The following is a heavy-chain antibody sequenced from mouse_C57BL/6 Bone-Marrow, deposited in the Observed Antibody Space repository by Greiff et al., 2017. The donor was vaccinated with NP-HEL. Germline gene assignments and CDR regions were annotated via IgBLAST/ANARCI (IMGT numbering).Heavy chain of an antibody. V-gene: IGHV2-5*01. J-gene: IGHJ3*01. CDR2: IWRGGST. D-gene: IGHD3-1*01. CDR3: AKNKGTRTAWFAY. CDR1: GFSLTSYG. Sequence: QVQLQQSGPGLVQPSQSLSITCTVSGFSLTSYGVHWVRQSPGKGLEWLGVIWRGGSTDYNAAFMSRLSITKDNSKSQVFFKMNSLQADDTAIYYCAKNKGTRTAWFAYWGQGTLVTVSA.